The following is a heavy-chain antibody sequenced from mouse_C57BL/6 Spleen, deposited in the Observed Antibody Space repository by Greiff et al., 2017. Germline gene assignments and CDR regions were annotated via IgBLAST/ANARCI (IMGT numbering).Heavy chain of an antibody. V-gene: IGHV5-17*01. CDR2: ISSGSSTI. CDR1: GFTFSDYG. CDR3: ARNPTVVAYYYAMDY. D-gene: IGHD1-1*01. Sequence: EVKVVESGGGLVKPGGSLKLSCAASGFTFSDYGLHWVRQAPEKGLEWVAYISSGSSTIYYADTVKGRFTISRDNAKNTLFLQMTSLRSEDTAMYYCARNPTVVAYYYAMDYWGQGTSVTVSS. J-gene: IGHJ4*01.